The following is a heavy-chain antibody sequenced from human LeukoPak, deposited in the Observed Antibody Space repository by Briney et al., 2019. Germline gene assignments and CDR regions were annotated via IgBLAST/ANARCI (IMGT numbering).Heavy chain of an antibody. CDR3: ARGFTWIRVYYYGMDV. CDR1: GGSFSGYY. J-gene: IGHJ6*02. CDR2: INHSGST. V-gene: IGHV4-34*01. D-gene: IGHD5-18*01. Sequence: PSETLSLTCAVYGGSFSGYYWSWIRQPPGKGLGWIGEINHSGSTNYNPSLKSRVTISVDTSKNQFSLKLSSVTAADTAVYYCARGFTWIRVYYYGMDVWGQGTTVTVSS.